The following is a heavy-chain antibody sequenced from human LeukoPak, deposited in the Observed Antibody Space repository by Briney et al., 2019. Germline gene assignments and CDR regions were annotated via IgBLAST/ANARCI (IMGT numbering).Heavy chain of an antibody. J-gene: IGHJ4*02. CDR1: GFTFSSYA. D-gene: IGHD5-12*01. CDR3: ARADGYNFLPLGY. CDR2: ISGSGGST. V-gene: IGHV3-23*01. Sequence: PGGSLRLSCAASGFTFSSYAMSWVRQAPGKGLEWVSAISGSGGSTYYADSVKGRFTISRDNSKNTLYLQMNSLRAEDTAVYYCARADGYNFLPLGYWGQGTLVTVSS.